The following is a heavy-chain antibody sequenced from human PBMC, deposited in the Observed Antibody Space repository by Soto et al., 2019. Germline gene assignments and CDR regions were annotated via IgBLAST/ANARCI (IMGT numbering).Heavy chain of an antibody. J-gene: IGHJ5*02. CDR3: ARGVAAAGTLSWFDP. Sequence: EVQLLESGGGLVQPGGSLRLSCAASGFTFSSYAMSWVRQAPGKGLEWVSAISGSGGSTYYADSVKGRFTISRDNSKNTLDLQMNSLRAEDTAVYYCARGVAAAGTLSWFDPWGQGTLVTVSS. V-gene: IGHV3-23*01. CDR1: GFTFSSYA. CDR2: ISGSGGST. D-gene: IGHD6-13*01.